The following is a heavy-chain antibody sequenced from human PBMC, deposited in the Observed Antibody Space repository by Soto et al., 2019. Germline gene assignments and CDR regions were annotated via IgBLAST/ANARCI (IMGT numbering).Heavy chain of an antibody. CDR2: ISWNSGDI. CDR3: AKGNFAYYYYYMDV. J-gene: IGHJ6*03. Sequence: GGSLRLSCAASGFTFDDYAMHWVRQAPGKGLEWVSSISWNSGDIGYADSVKGRFTISRDNAKNSLYLQMNSLRAEDTALYYCAKGNFAYYYYYMDVWGKGTTVTVSS. CDR1: GFTFDDYA. V-gene: IGHV3-9*01.